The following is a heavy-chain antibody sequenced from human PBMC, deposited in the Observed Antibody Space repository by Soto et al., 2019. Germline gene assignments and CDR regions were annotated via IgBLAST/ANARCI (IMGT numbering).Heavy chain of an antibody. CDR1: GFTFSGSA. V-gene: IGHV3-73*01. D-gene: IGHD7-27*01. Sequence: GGSLRLSCAASGFTFSGSAMHWVRQASGKGLEWVGRIRSKANSYATAYAASVKGRFTISRDDSKNTAYLQMNSLKTEDTAVYYCRITGDDAFDIWGQGTMVTVSS. CDR3: RITGDDAFDI. CDR2: IRSKANSYAT. J-gene: IGHJ3*02.